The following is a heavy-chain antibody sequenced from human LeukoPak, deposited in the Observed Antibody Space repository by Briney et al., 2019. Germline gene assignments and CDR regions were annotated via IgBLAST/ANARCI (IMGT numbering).Heavy chain of an antibody. CDR2: IYHSGST. D-gene: IGHD6-13*01. V-gene: IGHV4-4*02. CDR3: ARGVPAAGSIRFDP. CDR1: GGSITSGNW. J-gene: IGHJ5*02. Sequence: SETLSLTCAVSGGSITSGNWWSWVRQPPGKGLEWIGEIYHSGSTNYNPSLRSRVTISVDKSKNQFSLILNSVTAADTAVYYCARGVPAAGSIRFDPWGQGTLVTVSS.